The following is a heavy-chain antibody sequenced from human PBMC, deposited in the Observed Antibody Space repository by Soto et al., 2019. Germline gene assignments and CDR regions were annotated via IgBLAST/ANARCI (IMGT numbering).Heavy chain of an antibody. J-gene: IGHJ4*02. Sequence: QVQLQESGPGLVKPSQTLSLTCTVSGGSISSGDYYWSWIRQPPGKVLEWIGYIYYSGSTYYNPSLKSRVTISVDTSKNQFSLKLSSVTAADTAVYYCARDSSGYYSGFDYWGQGTLVTVSS. CDR2: IYYSGST. CDR1: GGSISSGDYY. CDR3: ARDSSGYYSGFDY. D-gene: IGHD3-22*01. V-gene: IGHV4-30-4*01.